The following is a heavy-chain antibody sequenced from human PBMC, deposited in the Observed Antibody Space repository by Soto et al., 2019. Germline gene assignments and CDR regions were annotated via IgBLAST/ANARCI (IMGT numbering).Heavy chain of an antibody. V-gene: IGHV4-34*01. Sequence: SEPRSLTCAFYCGSFSVYYWSWIRQPPGKGLDCIGEINHSGSTNYNPSLKSRVTISVDTSKNQFSLKLSSVTAADTAVYYCARARIARPSAFFYFDYWGQGTLVNVSS. CDR1: CGSFSVYY. D-gene: IGHD3-16*02. CDR3: ARARIARPSAFFYFDY. J-gene: IGHJ4*02. CDR2: INHSGST.